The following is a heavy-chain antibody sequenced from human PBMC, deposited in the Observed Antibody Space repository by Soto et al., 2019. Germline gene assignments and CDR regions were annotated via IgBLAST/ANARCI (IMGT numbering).Heavy chain of an antibody. CDR3: AWGSYGYYSYFGLDV. CDR1: GYTFTTYG. V-gene: IGHV1-18*01. J-gene: IGHJ6*02. D-gene: IGHD5-18*01. Sequence: QVQLVQSRAEVKKPGASVKVSCKASGYTFTTYGISWVRQAPGQGLEWMGWISAYNGNTNHVQKFQGRVTMTTDTSTSTAYMELRSLRSDDTAVYYCAWGSYGYYSYFGLDVWGQGTTVTVSS. CDR2: ISAYNGNT.